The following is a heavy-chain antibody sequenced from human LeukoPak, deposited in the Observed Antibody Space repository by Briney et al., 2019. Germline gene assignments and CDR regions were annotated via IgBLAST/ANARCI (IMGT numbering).Heavy chain of an antibody. Sequence: SETLSLTCTVSGGSISSYYWSWIRQPPGKGLEWIGYIYYSGSTNYNPSLKSRVTISVDTSKNQFSLKLSSVTAADTAVYYCARGGIAARGYFDYWGQGTLVTVSS. CDR3: ARGGIAARGYFDY. CDR2: IYYSGST. CDR1: GGSISSYY. D-gene: IGHD6-6*01. J-gene: IGHJ4*02. V-gene: IGHV4-59*08.